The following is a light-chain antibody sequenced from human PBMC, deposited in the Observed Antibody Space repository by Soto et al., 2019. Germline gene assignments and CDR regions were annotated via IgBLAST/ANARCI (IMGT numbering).Light chain of an antibody. Sequence: QSALTQPASVSGSPGQSITISCTGTSSDVGGYNSVSWYQQHPGKAPKLMIYEVSNRPSGVSNRFSGSKSGNTASLTISGPQAEDEADYYCSSYTSTSLYVFGTGTQLTVL. J-gene: IGLJ1*01. CDR2: EVS. CDR1: SSDVGGYNS. CDR3: SSYTSTSLYV. V-gene: IGLV2-14*01.